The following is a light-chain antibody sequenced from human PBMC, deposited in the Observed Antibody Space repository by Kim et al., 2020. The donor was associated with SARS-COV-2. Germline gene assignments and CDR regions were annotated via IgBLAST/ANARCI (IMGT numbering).Light chain of an antibody. CDR2: GKN. CDR1: SLRSYY. Sequence: SSELTQDPAVSVALGQTVRITCQGDSLRSYYASWYQQKPGQAPVLVIYGKNNRLSGIPDRFSGSSSVNTASLTITGAQAEDEADYYCNSRDSSGNHLVFG. CDR3: NSRDSSGNHLV. V-gene: IGLV3-19*01. J-gene: IGLJ2*01.